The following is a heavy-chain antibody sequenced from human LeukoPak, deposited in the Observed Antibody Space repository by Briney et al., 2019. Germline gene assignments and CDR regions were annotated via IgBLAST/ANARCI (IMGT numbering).Heavy chain of an antibody. CDR3: ARTPPDYGGHRSFDY. V-gene: IGHV4-59*11. D-gene: IGHD4-23*01. J-gene: IGHJ4*02. CDR1: GGSFNTHY. Sequence: SETLSLTCTVSGGSFNTHYWNWIRQPPGKGLEWIGYIYYSGSTNYNPSLKSRVTISVDTSKNQFSLKLSSVTAADTAVYYCARTPPDYGGHRSFDYWGQGTLVTVSS. CDR2: IYYSGST.